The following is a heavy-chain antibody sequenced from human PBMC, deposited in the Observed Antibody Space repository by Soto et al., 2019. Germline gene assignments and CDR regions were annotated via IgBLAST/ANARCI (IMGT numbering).Heavy chain of an antibody. CDR2: IIPIFGTA. V-gene: IGHV1-69*06. Sequence: VQLVQSGAEVKKRGSSVKVSCKASGDTFSSYAISWVRQAPGQGLEWMGGIIPIFGTANYAQKFQGRVTITADKSTNTAYMELSSLRSEDTAVYYCARDGSGYRSRASPMDVWGQGTTVTVSS. J-gene: IGHJ6*02. D-gene: IGHD3-22*01. CDR3: ARDGSGYRSRASPMDV. CDR1: GDTFSSYA.